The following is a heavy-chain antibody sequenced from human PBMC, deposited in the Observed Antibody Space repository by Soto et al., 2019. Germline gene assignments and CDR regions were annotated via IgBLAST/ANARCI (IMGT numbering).Heavy chain of an antibody. D-gene: IGHD3-3*01. J-gene: IGHJ6*02. CDR3: ARDRKILGVGSYGLDV. CDR2: ISYDGSNK. CDR1: GFTFSAFA. Sequence: GGSLRLSCAASGFTFSAFAIHWVRQAPGKGLEWVAIISYDGSNKYYADSVKGRFTISRDSSKSTLYLQMTSLRIEDTAVYYCARDRKILGVGSYGLDVWGQGTTVTVSS. V-gene: IGHV3-30-3*01.